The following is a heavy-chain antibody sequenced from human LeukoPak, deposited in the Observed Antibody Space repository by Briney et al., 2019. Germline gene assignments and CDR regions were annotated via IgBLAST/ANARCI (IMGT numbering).Heavy chain of an antibody. D-gene: IGHD3-22*01. V-gene: IGHV3-74*01. CDR1: GITFSTYW. Sequence: PGGSLRLSCAGSGITFSTYWMHWVRQAPGKGLVWVSRINSEGSTISYADSVKGRLTTSRDNAKNTLFLQMNSLRAEDTAVYYCARISSDSISYYDHWGQGTLVTVSS. CDR3: ARISSDSISYYDH. CDR2: INSEGSTI. J-gene: IGHJ4*02.